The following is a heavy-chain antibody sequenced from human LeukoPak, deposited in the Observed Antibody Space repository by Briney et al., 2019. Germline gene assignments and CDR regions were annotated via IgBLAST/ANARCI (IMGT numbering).Heavy chain of an antibody. CDR1: GFTFSSYW. V-gene: IGHV3-74*01. CDR2: INSDGSST. D-gene: IGHD2-2*01. Sequence: PGGSLRLSCAASGFTFSSYWMHWVRQAPGKGLVWVSRINSDGSSTNYADSVKGRFTISRDNAKNTLLLQMNSLRPDDTAVYYCARCTASCYANAFDVWGQGTLLTVSS. J-gene: IGHJ3*01. CDR3: ARCTASCYANAFDV.